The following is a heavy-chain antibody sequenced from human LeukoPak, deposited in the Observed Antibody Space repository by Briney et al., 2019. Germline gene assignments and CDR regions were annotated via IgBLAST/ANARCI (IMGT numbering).Heavy chain of an antibody. CDR2: IIPIFGTA. J-gene: IGHJ5*02. CDR1: GGTFSSYA. CDR3: ARGARDTVVQPAPFDT. Sequence: SLKVSCKASGGTFSSYAISWVRQAPGQGLEWMGGIIPIFGTANYAQKFQGRVTITTDESTSTAYMELSSLRSEDTAVYYCARGARDTVVQPAPFDTWGQGTLVTVSS. D-gene: IGHD2-15*01. V-gene: IGHV1-69*05.